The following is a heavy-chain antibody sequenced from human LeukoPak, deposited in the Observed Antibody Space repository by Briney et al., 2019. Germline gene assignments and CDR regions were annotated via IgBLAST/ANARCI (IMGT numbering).Heavy chain of an antibody. V-gene: IGHV1-18*01. D-gene: IGHD3-3*01. CDR1: GYTFTSYG. Sequence: ASVKVSCKASGYTFTSYGISWVRQAPGQGLEWMGWISAYNGNTNYAQKLQGRVTMTTDTSTSTAYMELRSLRSDDTAVYYCARDPARDYDFRSGYNTPLDYYYGMDVWGQGTTVTVSS. CDR3: ARDPARDYDFRSGYNTPLDYYYGMDV. CDR2: ISAYNGNT. J-gene: IGHJ6*02.